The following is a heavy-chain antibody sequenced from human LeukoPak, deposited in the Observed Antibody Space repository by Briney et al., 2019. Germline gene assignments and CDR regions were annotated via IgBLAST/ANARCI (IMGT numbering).Heavy chain of an antibody. V-gene: IGHV1-2*02. J-gene: IGHJ6*03. CDR3: ARGGSYQYYYYMDV. D-gene: IGHD1-26*01. CDR1: GYTFTSYG. CDR2: INPNSGGT. Sequence: ASVKVSCKASGYTFTSYGISWVRQAPGQGLEWMGWINPNSGGTNYAQKFQGRVTMTRDTSISTAYMELSRLRSDDTAVYYCARGGSYQYYYYMDVWGKGTTVTVSS.